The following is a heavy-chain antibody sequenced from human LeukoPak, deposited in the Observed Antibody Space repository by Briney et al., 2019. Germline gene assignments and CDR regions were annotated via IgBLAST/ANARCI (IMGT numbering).Heavy chain of an antibody. CDR2: ISADGSYT. CDR1: GFTFSSYW. Sequence: GGSLRLSCAASGFTFSSYWMHWVRQAPGKGLVWVTRISADGSYTLYADSVKGRFTISRDNAKNTLYLQMNSLRAEDTAVYYCATANSAPDIWGQGTTVTVSS. J-gene: IGHJ3*02. V-gene: IGHV3-74*01. CDR3: ATANSAPDI.